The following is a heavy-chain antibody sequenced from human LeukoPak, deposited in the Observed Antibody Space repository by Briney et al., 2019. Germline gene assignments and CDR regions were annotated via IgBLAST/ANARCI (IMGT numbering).Heavy chain of an antibody. V-gene: IGHV4-38-2*02. CDR3: ARDISIVVVPADEGEFDY. J-gene: IGHJ4*02. CDR2: IYHSGST. Sequence: SETLSLTCSVSGSSISSGYYCGWIRQPPGKGLEWIGSIYHSGSTYYNPSLKSRVTMSVDTSKNQFSLKLSSVTAADTAVYYCARDISIVVVPADEGEFDYWGQGTLVTVSS. CDR1: GSSISSGYY. D-gene: IGHD2-2*01.